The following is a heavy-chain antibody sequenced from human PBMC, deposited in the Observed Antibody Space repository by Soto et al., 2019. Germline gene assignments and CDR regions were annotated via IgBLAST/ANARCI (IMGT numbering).Heavy chain of an antibody. V-gene: IGHV3-33*01. J-gene: IGHJ4*02. CDR1: GFTFSIYG. Sequence: QVQLVESGGGVVQPGRSLRLSCATSGFTFSIYGMHWVRQAPGKGLEWVAVIWYDGSYKYYADSVKGRFTISRDNSKNTLYLQMNSLRAEDTAVYYCVPHIDGSGVMDHYWGQGTLVTVSS. CDR2: IWYDGSYK. D-gene: IGHD3-10*01. CDR3: VPHIDGSGVMDHY.